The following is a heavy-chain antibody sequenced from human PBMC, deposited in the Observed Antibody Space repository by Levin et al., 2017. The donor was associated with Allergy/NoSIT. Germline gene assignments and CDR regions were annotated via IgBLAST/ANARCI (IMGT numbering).Heavy chain of an antibody. Sequence: SETLSLTCTVSGGSISSSSYYWGWIRQPPGKGLEWIGGIYYSGSTYYNPSLKSRVTISVDTSKNQFYLKLSSVTAADTAVYYCARLEYSSGGEPYYYYYGMDVWGQGTTVTVSS. V-gene: IGHV4-39*01. CDR3: ARLEYSSGGEPYYYYYGMDV. CDR2: IYYSGST. CDR1: GGSISSSSYY. J-gene: IGHJ6*02. D-gene: IGHD6-19*01.